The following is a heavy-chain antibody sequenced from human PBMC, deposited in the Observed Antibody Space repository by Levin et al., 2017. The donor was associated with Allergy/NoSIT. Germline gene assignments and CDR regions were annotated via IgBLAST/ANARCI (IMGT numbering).Heavy chain of an antibody. CDR3: ARDLPGNGPETNDC. CDR2: IDGSSKTK. Sequence: AGGSLRLSCVASGFTLTRYSMNWVRQAPGKGLEWISYIDGSSKTKYYADSVRGRFTISRDNAKNSLFLQMNSLRDEDTALYYCARDLPGNGPETNDCWGQGTLVTVSS. CDR1: GFTLTRYS. V-gene: IGHV3-48*02. J-gene: IGHJ4*02. D-gene: IGHD1-1*01.